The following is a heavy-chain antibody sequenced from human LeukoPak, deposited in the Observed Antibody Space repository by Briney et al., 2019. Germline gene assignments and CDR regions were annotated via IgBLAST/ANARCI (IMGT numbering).Heavy chain of an antibody. D-gene: IGHD3-10*01. Sequence: ASVKFSCKASGYTFTSYGISWVRQAPGQGLEWMGWISAYSLNTNYAQNFQGRVTMTTDTSTSTDYMELSSLRSEDTAVYYCARDNSVGDIAWWFDPWGQGTLVTVSS. CDR2: ISAYSLNT. V-gene: IGHV1-18*01. J-gene: IGHJ5*02. CDR3: ARDNSVGDIAWWFDP. CDR1: GYTFTSYG.